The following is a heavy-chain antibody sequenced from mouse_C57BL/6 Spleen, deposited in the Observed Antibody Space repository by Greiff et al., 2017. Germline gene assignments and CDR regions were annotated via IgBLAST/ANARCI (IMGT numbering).Heavy chain of an antibody. J-gene: IGHJ3*01. CDR3: ARRGNSAWFAY. CDR2: ISNGGGST. D-gene: IGHD2-1*01. CDR1: GFTFSDYY. V-gene: IGHV5-12*01. Sequence: EVKVVESGGSLVQPGGSLKLSCAASGFTFSDYYMYWVRQTPEKRLEWVAYISNGGGSTYYPDTVRGRFTISRDNAKNTLYLQMSRLKSEDTAMYYCARRGNSAWFAYWGQGTLVTVSA.